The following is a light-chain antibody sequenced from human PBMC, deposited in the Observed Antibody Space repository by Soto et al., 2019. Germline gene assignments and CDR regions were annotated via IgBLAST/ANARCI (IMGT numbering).Light chain of an antibody. CDR2: DVS. Sequence: EIVLTQSPATLSLSPGERATLSCGASQSISSTYLAWYQQRPGLAPRLLIYDVSNRFTGVPDRFIGSGSGTDFTLTISRLEPEDFAVYYCQQYTNAPRTFGQGTKVEIK. CDR3: QQYTNAPRT. J-gene: IGKJ1*01. V-gene: IGKV3D-20*01. CDR1: QSISSTY.